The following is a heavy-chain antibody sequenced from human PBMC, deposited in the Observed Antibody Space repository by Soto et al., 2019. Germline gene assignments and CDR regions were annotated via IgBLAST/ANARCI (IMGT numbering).Heavy chain of an antibody. CDR3: ARRSSYSTTWYYKWFDP. CDR1: GGSISSSSYY. CDR2: IYYSGST. Sequence: SETLSLTCTVSGGSISSSSYYWGWIRQPPGKGLEWIGSIYYSGSTYYNPSLKSRVTISVDTSKNQFSLKLSSVTAADTAVYYCARRSSYSTTWYYKWFDPWGPGILVTVSS. V-gene: IGHV4-39*01. J-gene: IGHJ5*02. D-gene: IGHD2-15*01.